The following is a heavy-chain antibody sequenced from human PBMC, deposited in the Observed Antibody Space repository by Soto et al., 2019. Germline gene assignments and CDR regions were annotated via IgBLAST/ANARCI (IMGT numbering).Heavy chain of an antibody. Sequence: GESLKISCKGSGYSFTTYWIAWVRQMPGKGLEWMGFIYPGDSDTRYSPSFQGQVTISVDKSISTAYLQWSSLKASDTAMYYCARRRYCSGGSCYLYYNMDVWGQGTTVPVSS. D-gene: IGHD2-15*01. CDR3: ARRRYCSGGSCYLYYNMDV. J-gene: IGHJ6*02. V-gene: IGHV5-51*01. CDR1: GYSFTTYW. CDR2: IYPGDSDT.